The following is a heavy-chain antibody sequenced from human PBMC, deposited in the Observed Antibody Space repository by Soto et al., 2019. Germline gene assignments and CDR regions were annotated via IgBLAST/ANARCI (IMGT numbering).Heavy chain of an antibody. CDR3: ARVRVTLPSSHWFDP. Sequence: QVQLQQWGAGLLKPSETLSLTCAVYGGSFSGYYWSWIRQPPGKGLEWIGEINHSGSTNYNPSLKRRVTISVDTSKHQFSLKLSSVTAAATAVYYCARVRVTLPSSHWFDPWGQGTLVTVSS. V-gene: IGHV4-34*01. CDR1: GGSFSGYY. CDR2: INHSGST. D-gene: IGHD4-4*01. J-gene: IGHJ5*02.